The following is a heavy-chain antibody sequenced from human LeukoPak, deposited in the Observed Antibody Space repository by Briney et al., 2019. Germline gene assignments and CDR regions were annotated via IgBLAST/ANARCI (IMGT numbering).Heavy chain of an antibody. CDR3: ARLASSSWPLYYYYGMDV. CDR2: MNPNSANT. D-gene: IGHD6-13*01. J-gene: IGHJ6*02. V-gene: IGHV1-8*01. Sequence: ASVKVSCKASGYTFTSYDINWVRQATGQGLEWMGWMNPNSANTGYAQKFRGRVTMTRNTSISTAYMELSSLRSEDTAVYYCARLASSSWPLYYYYGMDVWGQGTTVTVSS. CDR1: GYTFTSYD.